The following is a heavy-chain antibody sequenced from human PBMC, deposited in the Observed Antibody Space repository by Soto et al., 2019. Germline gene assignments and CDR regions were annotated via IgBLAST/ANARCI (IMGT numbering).Heavy chain of an antibody. Sequence: GGSLRLSCAASGFRFRTRAMSWVRQAPGKGLEWVASIRPGGDSTYYTDSVKGRFTISRDNSKNTLFLQMNSPRPEDTAVYYCAKDKGVFNWATSYFDYWGQGALVTVSS. CDR2: IRPGGDST. CDR1: GFRFRTRA. CDR3: AKDKGVFNWATSYFDY. J-gene: IGHJ4*02. V-gene: IGHV3-23*01. D-gene: IGHD1-1*01.